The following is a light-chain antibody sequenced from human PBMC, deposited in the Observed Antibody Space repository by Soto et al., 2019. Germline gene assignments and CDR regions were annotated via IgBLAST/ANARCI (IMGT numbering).Light chain of an antibody. J-gene: IGKJ1*01. Sequence: VQMTQSPSSLSASVGDRATITCRASQDVYTFLAWYGQRPGRTPELLIYDASTWHAGVPSRFSGGGFGTHFTLTISRLQPEDFAAYYCQHYNKSPFTFGQGTKVDI. CDR3: QHYNKSPFT. V-gene: IGKV1-27*01. CDR1: QDVYTF. CDR2: DAS.